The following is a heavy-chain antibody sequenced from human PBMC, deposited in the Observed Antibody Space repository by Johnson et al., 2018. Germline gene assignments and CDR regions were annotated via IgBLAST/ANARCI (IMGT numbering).Heavy chain of an antibody. Sequence: VQLVQSGGGLVQPGRSLRLSCAASGFTFDDYSMHWVRQPPGKGLEWVSGISWNSGTLVYADSVKGRFTISRDNAKNSLYLQMNSLRPEDTAFYFCAKSARGIILGYYYYMDVWGKGTTVTVSS. CDR1: GFTFDDYS. V-gene: IGHV3-9*01. D-gene: IGHD3-10*01. J-gene: IGHJ6*03. CDR3: AKSARGIILGYYYYMDV. CDR2: ISWNSGTL.